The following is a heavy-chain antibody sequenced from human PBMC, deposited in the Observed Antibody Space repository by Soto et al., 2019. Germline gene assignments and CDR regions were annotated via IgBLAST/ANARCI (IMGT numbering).Heavy chain of an antibody. Sequence: PGGSLRLSCAASGFTFSSYGMHWVRQAPGKGLEWVAVISYDGSNKYYADSVKGRFTISRDNSKNTLYLQMNSLRAEDTAVYYCAKDLSELGSYYRFGYYYGMDVWGQGTTVTVSS. J-gene: IGHJ6*02. V-gene: IGHV3-30*18. CDR2: ISYDGSNK. CDR1: GFTFSSYG. D-gene: IGHD1-26*01. CDR3: AKDLSELGSYYRFGYYYGMDV.